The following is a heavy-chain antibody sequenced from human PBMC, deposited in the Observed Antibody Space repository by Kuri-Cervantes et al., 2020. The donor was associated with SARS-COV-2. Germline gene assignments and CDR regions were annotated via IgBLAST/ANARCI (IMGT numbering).Heavy chain of an antibody. Sequence: GGSLRLSCAASGFTFDKYAMGWVRQAPGKGLEWVSYISSSGSTIYYADSVKGRFTISRDNAKNSLYLQMNSLRAEDTAVYCCARGDFWSGYYFDYWGQGTLVTVSS. CDR1: GFTFDKYA. V-gene: IGHV3-11*04. D-gene: IGHD3-3*01. CDR3: ARGDFWSGYYFDY. CDR2: ISSSGSTI. J-gene: IGHJ4*02.